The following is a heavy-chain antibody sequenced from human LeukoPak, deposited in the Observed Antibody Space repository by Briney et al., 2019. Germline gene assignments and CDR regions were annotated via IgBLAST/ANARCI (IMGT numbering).Heavy chain of an antibody. Sequence: PGGSLRLSWAASGFTFSNYAMHWVRQAPGKGREGVAVISDDGSNKYYADSVKGRFTISRDNSKKTLYLQMNSLRAEDTAVYYCARDSAGIPGYYYDMDVWGQGTTVTVSS. CDR1: GFTFSNYA. D-gene: IGHD1-14*01. CDR3: ARDSAGIPGYYYDMDV. J-gene: IGHJ6*02. V-gene: IGHV3-30-3*01. CDR2: ISDDGSNK.